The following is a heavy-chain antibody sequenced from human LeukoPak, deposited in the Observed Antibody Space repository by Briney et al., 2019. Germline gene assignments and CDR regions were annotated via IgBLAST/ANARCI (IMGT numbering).Heavy chain of an antibody. CDR1: GFTFDNYR. CDR3: TKRVKYGGAWDHFAD. CDR2: VNADGGNT. D-gene: IGHD1-26*01. V-gene: IGHV3-23*01. J-gene: IGHJ4*02. Sequence: GGSLRLSCAASGFTFDNYRMSWVRQAPGKGLEWVSTVNADGGNTYYADSVKGRFTISRDNSKSTLILQMNSLRVEDTALYYCTKRVKYGGAWDHFADWGQGTLVTVSS.